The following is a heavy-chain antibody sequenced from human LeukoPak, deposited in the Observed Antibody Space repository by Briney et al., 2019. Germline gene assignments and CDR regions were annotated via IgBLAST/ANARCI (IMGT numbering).Heavy chain of an antibody. V-gene: IGHV3-30*04. D-gene: IGHD3-22*01. CDR1: GFTINTYA. J-gene: IGHJ4*02. CDR3: ARVKMYYYDSSAYYYTRGFGN. Sequence: GRSPRLSCAASGFTINTYAMHWVRQAPGKGLEWVAAISFDGSKEYYADPVRGRFTISRDNPKNTLDLQMNSLRAEDTAVYYCARVKMYYYDSSAYYYTRGFGNWGQRDLLSVSS. CDR2: ISFDGSKE.